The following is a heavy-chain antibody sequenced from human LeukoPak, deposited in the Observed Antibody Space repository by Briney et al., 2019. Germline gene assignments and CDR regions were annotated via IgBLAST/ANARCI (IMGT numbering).Heavy chain of an antibody. D-gene: IGHD3-10*01. CDR3: ASLLMVRGSPFDY. V-gene: IGHV3-21*04. J-gene: IGHJ4*02. CDR1: GFTFSSYS. Sequence: GGSLRLSCAASGFTFSSYSMNWVRQAPGKGLEWVSSVSGSSSYKYYADSVKGRFTISRDNAKKSLYLQMNSLRAEDTAVYYCASLLMVRGSPFDYWGQGTLVTVSS. CDR2: VSGSSSYK.